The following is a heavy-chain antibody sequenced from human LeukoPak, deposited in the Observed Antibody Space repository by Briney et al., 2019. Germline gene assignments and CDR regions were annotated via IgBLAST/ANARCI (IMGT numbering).Heavy chain of an antibody. J-gene: IGHJ4*02. CDR2: ISFDGSDK. V-gene: IGHV3-30*04. CDR1: GFTFTSYA. CDR3: ASDAGGY. Sequence: GGSLRLSGSASGFTFTSYAMHWVRQAPGKGLEWEVAISFDGSDKYYADSVKGRFTISRDNSKNTLYLQMTSLRLEDTAVYYCASDAGGYWGQGTLVTVSS.